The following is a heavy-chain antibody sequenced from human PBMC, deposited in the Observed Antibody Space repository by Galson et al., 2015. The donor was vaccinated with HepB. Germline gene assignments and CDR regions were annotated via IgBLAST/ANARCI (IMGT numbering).Heavy chain of an antibody. CDR3: ARGGLTYYYDSSGYPLLGAFDY. Sequence: SLRLSCAASGFTFSSYGMHWVRQAPGKGLEWVAVIWYDGSNKYYTDSVKGRFTISRDNSKNTLYLQMNSLRAEDTAVYYCARGGLTYYYDSSGYPLLGAFDYWGQGTLVTVSS. CDR1: GFTFSSYG. D-gene: IGHD3-22*01. V-gene: IGHV3-33*01. J-gene: IGHJ4*02. CDR2: IWYDGSNK.